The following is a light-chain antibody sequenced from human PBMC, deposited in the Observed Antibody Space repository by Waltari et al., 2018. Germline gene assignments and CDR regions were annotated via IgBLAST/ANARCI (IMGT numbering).Light chain of an antibody. Sequence: DIQMTQSPSSLSASVGDRVTITCRASQSISSSLNWFHQKPGKAPKLLIYASSSLQSGVPSRFSGSGSETDFTLTISSLQPEDFATYYCQQSYSTPPFTFGPGTKVDIK. V-gene: IGKV1-39*01. CDR2: ASS. CDR1: QSISSS. J-gene: IGKJ3*01. CDR3: QQSYSTPPFT.